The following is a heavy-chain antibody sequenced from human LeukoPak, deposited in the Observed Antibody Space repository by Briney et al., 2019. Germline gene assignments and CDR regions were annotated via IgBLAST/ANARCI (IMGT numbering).Heavy chain of an antibody. CDR2: ISYDGSNK. Sequence: GRSLRLSCAASGFTFSSYAMHWVRQAPGKGLEWVAVISYDGSNKYYADSVKGRFTISRDSSKNTLYLQMNSLRAEDTAVYYCAVMTTVTSWGQGTLVTVSS. J-gene: IGHJ5*02. D-gene: IGHD4-17*01. CDR3: AVMTTVTS. V-gene: IGHV3-30-3*01. CDR1: GFTFSSYA.